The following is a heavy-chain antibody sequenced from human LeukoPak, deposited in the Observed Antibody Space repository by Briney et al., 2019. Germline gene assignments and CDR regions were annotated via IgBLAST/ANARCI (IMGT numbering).Heavy chain of an antibody. D-gene: IGHD3-10*01. CDR2: IYTSGGT. CDR3: ARVRDGYYFDY. V-gene: IGHV4-59*10. CDR1: GGSFSGYY. Sequence: SETLSLTCAVYGGSFSGYYWSWIRQPAGKGLEWIGRIYTSGGTNYNPSLKSRVTMSVDTSKNQFSLKLSSVTAADTAVYYCARVRDGYYFDYWGQGTLVTVSS. J-gene: IGHJ4*02.